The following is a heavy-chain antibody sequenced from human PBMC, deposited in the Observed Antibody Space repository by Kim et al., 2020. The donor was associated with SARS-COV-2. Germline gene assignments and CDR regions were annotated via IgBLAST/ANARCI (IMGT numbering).Heavy chain of an antibody. CDR3: AKARWAAAGTFDC. Sequence: YASSVKGRLTTSRDNSKNTLDLQMNSLSAEGTAVYYCAKARWAAAGTFDCWGQGTLVTVSS. J-gene: IGHJ4*02. D-gene: IGHD6-13*01. V-gene: IGHV3-23*01.